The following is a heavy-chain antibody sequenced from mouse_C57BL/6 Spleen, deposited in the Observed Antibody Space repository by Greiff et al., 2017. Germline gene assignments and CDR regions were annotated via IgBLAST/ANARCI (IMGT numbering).Heavy chain of an antibody. D-gene: IGHD1-1*01. CDR2: IYPNNGGT. CDR3: ATTKPITTVVRWYFDV. Sequence: DVQLQESGPELVRPGASVKIPCKASGYTFTDYDMDWVKQSPGKGLEWIGEIYPNNGGTIYNQKFKGKATLTVDKSSSTAYMELRSLTSEDTAVYYCATTKPITTVVRWYFDVWGKGTTLTVSS. CDR1: GYTFTDYD. J-gene: IGHJ1*03. V-gene: IGHV1-18*01.